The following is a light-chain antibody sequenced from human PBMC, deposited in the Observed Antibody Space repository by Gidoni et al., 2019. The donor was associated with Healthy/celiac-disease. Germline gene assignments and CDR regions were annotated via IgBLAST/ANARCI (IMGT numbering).Light chain of an antibody. CDR1: QSISSW. Sequence: DIQMTQSPSTLSASVGDRVTITCRASQSISSWLAWYQQKPGKAPKLLIYDASSLESGVPSRFSGRGSGTEFTLTISSLQPDDFAPYYCQQYNSYSPFGQGTKVEIK. J-gene: IGKJ1*01. V-gene: IGKV1-5*01. CDR2: DAS. CDR3: QQYNSYSP.